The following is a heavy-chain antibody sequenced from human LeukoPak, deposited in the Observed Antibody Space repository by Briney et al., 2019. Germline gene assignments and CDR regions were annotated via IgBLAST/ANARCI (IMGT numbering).Heavy chain of an antibody. V-gene: IGHV1-3*01. Sequence: ASVKVSCKASGYTFTSYAMHWVRQAPGQRLEWMGWINAGNGNTKYSQKFQGRVTITRDTSASTAYMELSSLRSEDTAVYYCARDLGFGELTSDWFDPWGQGTLVTVSS. CDR2: INAGNGNT. D-gene: IGHD3-10*01. CDR3: ARDLGFGELTSDWFDP. J-gene: IGHJ5*02. CDR1: GYTFTSYA.